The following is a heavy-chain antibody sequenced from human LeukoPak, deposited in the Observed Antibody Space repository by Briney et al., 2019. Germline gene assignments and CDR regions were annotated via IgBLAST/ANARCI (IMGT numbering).Heavy chain of an antibody. J-gene: IGHJ4*02. V-gene: IGHV1-69*13. CDR2: IIPIFGTA. Sequence: ASVKVSCKASGGTFSSYAISWVRQAPGQGLEWMGGIIPIFGTANYAQKFQGRVTITADESTSTAYMELSSLRSEDTAVYYCARESTPPYSSGWYGGFDYWGQGTLVTVSS. D-gene: IGHD6-19*01. CDR1: GGTFSSYA. CDR3: ARESTPPYSSGWYGGFDY.